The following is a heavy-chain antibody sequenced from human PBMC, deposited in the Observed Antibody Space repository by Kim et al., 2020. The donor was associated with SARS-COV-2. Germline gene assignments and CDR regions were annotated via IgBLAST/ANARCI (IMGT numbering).Heavy chain of an antibody. J-gene: IGHJ4*02. Sequence: SQTLSLTCTVSGGSISSYYWSWIRQPPGKGLEWIGYIYYSGSTNYNPSLKSRVTISVDTSKNQFSLKLSSVTAADTAVYYCARDSVGARPYYFDYWGQGTLVTVSS. V-gene: IGHV4-59*01. CDR1: GGSISSYY. CDR3: ARDSVGARPYYFDY. D-gene: IGHD1-26*01. CDR2: IYYSGST.